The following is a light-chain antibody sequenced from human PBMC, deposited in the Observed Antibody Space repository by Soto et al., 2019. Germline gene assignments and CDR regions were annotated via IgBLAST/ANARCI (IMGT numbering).Light chain of an antibody. V-gene: IGKV1-5*01. CDR1: QDISRW. CDR3: QQYNAYYS. CDR2: DAS. J-gene: IGKJ2*03. Sequence: DIQMTQSPPTLPASAGDRFTITFRSSQDISRWLGWYQQKPGKAPVLLIYDASTLQGGVPSRFSGTGSGTEFALTISSLQPEDFATYYCQQYNAYYSFGQGTKVDI.